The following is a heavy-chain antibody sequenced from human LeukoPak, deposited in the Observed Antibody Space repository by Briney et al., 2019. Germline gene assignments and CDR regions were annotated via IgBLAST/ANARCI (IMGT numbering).Heavy chain of an antibody. J-gene: IGHJ4*02. V-gene: IGHV1-8*01. Sequence: ASVKVSCKASGYTFTSYDINWVRQATGQGLEWMGWMNPNSGNTGYAQKFQGRVTMTRDTSIGTAYMELSSLTSEDTAVYYCARNVPSTGDFVYWGQGILVTVSS. CDR2: MNPNSGNT. CDR3: ARNVPSTGDFVY. D-gene: IGHD3-10*01. CDR1: GYTFTSYD.